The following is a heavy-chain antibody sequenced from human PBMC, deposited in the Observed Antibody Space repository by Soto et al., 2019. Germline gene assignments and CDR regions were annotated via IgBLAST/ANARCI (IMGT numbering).Heavy chain of an antibody. CDR2: IYHSGST. CDR1: SGSISSSNW. J-gene: IGHJ6*03. V-gene: IGHV4-4*02. D-gene: IGHD6-6*01. CDR3: ARSRIAAPYYYYDYLDV. Sequence: QVQLQESGPGLVKPSGTLSLTCAVSSGSISSSNWWRWVRQPPGQGPEWIGEIYHSGSTNYNPTLKSRVTISVDKTQNQFTLKLSSVTAADTAVYYCARSRIAAPYYYYDYLDVWGKGTTVTVSS.